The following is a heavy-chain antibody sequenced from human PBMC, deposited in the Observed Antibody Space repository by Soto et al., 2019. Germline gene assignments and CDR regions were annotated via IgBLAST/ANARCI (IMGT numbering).Heavy chain of an antibody. D-gene: IGHD3-22*01. CDR3: ATGYYYDSSDKGSYYSYCMDV. Sequence: ASVKVSCKVSGDTLTELAMHWVRQAPGKGLEWMGGFDPEDGKTIYAQKFQGRVTMTEDTSTDTAYMELSSLRSEDTAVYYCATGYYYDSSDKGSYYSYCMDVWGQGTTVTVSS. CDR2: FDPEDGKT. J-gene: IGHJ6*02. V-gene: IGHV1-24*01. CDR1: GDTLTELA.